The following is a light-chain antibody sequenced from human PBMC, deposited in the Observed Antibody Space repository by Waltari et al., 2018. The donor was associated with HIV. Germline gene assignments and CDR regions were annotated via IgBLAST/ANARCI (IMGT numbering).Light chain of an antibody. CDR1: SSN. CDR2: RNN. V-gene: IGLV1-47*01. J-gene: IGLJ2*01. CDR3: AAWGDNLSGPVL. Sequence: QSVLTQPPSASGTPGQRVTISCSGSSSNVHWYQKFPGTAPKLHIYRNNQRPSGVPDRFSGSRSGTSASLAISGLRSEDEADYYCAAWGDNLSGPVLFGGGTKLTVL.